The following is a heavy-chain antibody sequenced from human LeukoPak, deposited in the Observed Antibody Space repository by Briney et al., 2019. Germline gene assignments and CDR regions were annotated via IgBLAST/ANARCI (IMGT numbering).Heavy chain of an antibody. CDR3: ARRSSWHAFDY. Sequence: SETLSLTCTVSGGSISSSYSYWGWIRQPPGKGLEWIGNIYYSGSTYYNPSLKSRVTISVDTSKNQFSLKLSSVTAADTAVYYCARRSSWHAFDYWGQGTLVTVSS. J-gene: IGHJ4*02. V-gene: IGHV4-39*01. D-gene: IGHD6-13*01. CDR2: IYYSGST. CDR1: GGSISSSYSY.